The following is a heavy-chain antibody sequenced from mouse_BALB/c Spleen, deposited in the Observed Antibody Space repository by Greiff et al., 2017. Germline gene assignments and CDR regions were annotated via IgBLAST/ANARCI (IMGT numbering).Heavy chain of an antibody. CDR3: ARDYGSSEGAMDY. J-gene: IGHJ4*01. D-gene: IGHD1-1*01. Sequence: EVQLQELGPGLVKPSQSLSLTCSVTGYSITSGYYWNWIRQFPGNKLEWMGYISYDGSNNYNPSLKNRISITRDTSKNQFFLKLNSVTTEDTATYYCARDYGSSEGAMDYWGQGTSVTVSS. V-gene: IGHV3-6*02. CDR1: GYSITSGYY. CDR2: ISYDGSN.